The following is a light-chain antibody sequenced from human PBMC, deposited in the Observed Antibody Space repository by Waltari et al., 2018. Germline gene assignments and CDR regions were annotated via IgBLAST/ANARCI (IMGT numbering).Light chain of an antibody. CDR3: QQYYEWQT. V-gene: IGKV3D-15*01. J-gene: IGKJ1*01. Sequence: EIVMTQSPAVLSVSPGQRATLSCRASETVTSHLAWYQQKPGQAPRLFIYDVSTRAAGIQARFSGSGSETEFTLTVTSLQSEDCAVYYCQQYYEWQTFGPGTKVEIK. CDR2: DVS. CDR1: ETVTSH.